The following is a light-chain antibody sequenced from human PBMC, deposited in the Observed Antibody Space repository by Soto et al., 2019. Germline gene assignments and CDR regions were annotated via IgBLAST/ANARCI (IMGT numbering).Light chain of an antibody. CDR3: ASWDDSLSGYV. Sequence: QSALTQPPSASGNPGQRLTISCSGSTSNILRNYVYWYRQLPGTAPRLLISMNDQRPSGVPDRFSGSKSRTSASLAISGLRSEDEADYYCASWDDSLSGYVFGTGTKVTVL. V-gene: IGLV1-47*01. CDR2: MND. J-gene: IGLJ1*01. CDR1: TSNILRNY.